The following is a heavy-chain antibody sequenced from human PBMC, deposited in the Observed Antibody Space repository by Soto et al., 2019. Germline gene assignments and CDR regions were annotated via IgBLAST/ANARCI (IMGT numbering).Heavy chain of an antibody. Sequence: ASVKVSCKASGGTFSSYAISWVRQAPGQGLEWMGGIIPIFGTANYAQKFQGRVTITADESTSSAYMELSSLRSEDTAVYYCAREAAAAGFDYWGQGTLVTVSS. V-gene: IGHV1-69*13. D-gene: IGHD6-13*01. CDR3: AREAAAAGFDY. J-gene: IGHJ4*02. CDR2: IIPIFGTA. CDR1: GGTFSSYA.